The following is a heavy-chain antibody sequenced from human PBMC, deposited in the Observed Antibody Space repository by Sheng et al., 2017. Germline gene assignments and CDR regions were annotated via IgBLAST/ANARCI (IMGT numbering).Heavy chain of an antibody. V-gene: IGHV3-53*01. CDR2: IYSGGST. Sequence: EVQLVESGGGLIQPGGSLRLSCAASGFTVRSYYMSWVRQAPGKGLEWVSIIYSGGSTYYTDSVKGRFTISRDKSKNTLYLQMNSLGAEDTAVYYCARGPSADPFFDYWGQGTLVTVSS. J-gene: IGHJ4*02. CDR1: GFTVRSYY. CDR3: ARGPSADPFFDY.